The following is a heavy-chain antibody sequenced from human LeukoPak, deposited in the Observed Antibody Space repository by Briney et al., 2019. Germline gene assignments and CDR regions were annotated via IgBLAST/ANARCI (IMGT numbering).Heavy chain of an antibody. V-gene: IGHV6-1*01. Sequence: SQTLSLTCAISGDSVSSNSAAWNWIRQSPSRGLEWLGRTYYRSKWYNDYAVSVKSRITINPDTSKNQFSLQLNSVTPEDTAVYYCARDPSGWYEGLFGYYYGMDVWGQGTTVTVSS. CDR3: ARDPSGWYEGLFGYYYGMDV. D-gene: IGHD6-19*01. J-gene: IGHJ6*02. CDR2: TYYRSKWYN. CDR1: GDSVSSNSAA.